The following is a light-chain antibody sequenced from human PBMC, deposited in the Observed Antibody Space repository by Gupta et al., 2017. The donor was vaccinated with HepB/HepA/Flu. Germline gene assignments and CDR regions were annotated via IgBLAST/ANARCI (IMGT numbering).Light chain of an antibody. V-gene: IGKV3-20*01. J-gene: IGKJ1*01. CDR3: QQYGGGPRT. Sequence: EIVLMQSPGTLSLSLGERATLACRATQSVTTNLAWYQQKPGQAPRLLIYGASNRAAGVPDRFSGSGSGTDFILTISVLETEDFAVYYCQQYGGGPRTFGQGTKVE. CDR1: QSVTTN. CDR2: GAS.